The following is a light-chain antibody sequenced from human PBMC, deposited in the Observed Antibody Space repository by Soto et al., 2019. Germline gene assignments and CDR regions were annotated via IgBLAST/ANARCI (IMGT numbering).Light chain of an antibody. J-gene: IGLJ1*01. V-gene: IGLV2-14*01. CDR3: ISYTSSSTSYV. Sequence: QSALTQPASVSGSPGQSITISCTGTSSDVGDYNYGSWYQQHPGKAPKLILYDVINRPSGVSDRFSGSKSGYTASLTISGLLPEDEADYYCISYTSSSTSYVIGTGTKVTVL. CDR1: SSDVGDYNY. CDR2: DVI.